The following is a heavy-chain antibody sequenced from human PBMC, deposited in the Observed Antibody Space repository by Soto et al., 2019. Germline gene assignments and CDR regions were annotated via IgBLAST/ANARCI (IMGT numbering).Heavy chain of an antibody. J-gene: IGHJ4*02. D-gene: IGHD1-26*01. CDR1: GFTFSSSG. V-gene: IGHV3-30*18. CDR2: ISKDASNK. Sequence: PGGSLRLSCEASGFTFSSSGMHWVRQAPGKGLEWVAVISKDASNKNYADSVQGRFTISRDNSKNTLYLQMNTLGAEDTAMYYCAKDGRYIYGPLDFWGQGTLVTVSS. CDR3: AKDGRYIYGPLDF.